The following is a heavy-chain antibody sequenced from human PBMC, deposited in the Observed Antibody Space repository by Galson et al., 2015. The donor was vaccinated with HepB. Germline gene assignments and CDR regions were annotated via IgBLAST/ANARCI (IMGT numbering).Heavy chain of an antibody. J-gene: IGHJ6*02. CDR2: ISAYNGNT. Sequence: SVKVSCKASGYTFTSYGISWVRQAPGQGLAWMGWISAYNGNTNYAQKLQGRVTMTTDTSTSTAYMELRSLRSDDTAVYYCARDGASIAARTYYYYGMDVWGQGTTVTVSS. D-gene: IGHD6-6*01. CDR3: ARDGASIAARTYYYYGMDV. CDR1: GYTFTSYG. V-gene: IGHV1-18*01.